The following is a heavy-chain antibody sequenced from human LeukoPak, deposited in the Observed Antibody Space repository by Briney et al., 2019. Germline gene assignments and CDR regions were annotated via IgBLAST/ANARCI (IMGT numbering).Heavy chain of an antibody. Sequence: SETLSLTCTVSGGSVSSGSYYWRWIRQPPGKGLEWIGYIYYSGSTNYNPSLKSRVTISVDTSKNQFSLKLSSVTAADTAVYYCARDRGMTTITGYYYYYYGMDVWGQGTTVTVSS. D-gene: IGHD5-24*01. CDR1: GGSVSSGSYY. J-gene: IGHJ6*02. CDR2: IYYSGST. CDR3: ARDRGMTTITGYYYYYYGMDV. V-gene: IGHV4-61*01.